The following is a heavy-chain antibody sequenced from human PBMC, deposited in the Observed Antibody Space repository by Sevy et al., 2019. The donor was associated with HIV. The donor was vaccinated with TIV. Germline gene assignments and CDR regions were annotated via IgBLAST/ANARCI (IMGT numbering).Heavy chain of an antibody. Sequence: SETLSLTCTVSGGSISGSSYYWGWIRQPPGTPGKGLEWIGSIFHSGITYYNPSLKSRVTISVDKSKNHFSLNLSSVTAADTAVYYCATTPPPQYCSGTSCYPSWYFDLWGRGTLVTVSS. J-gene: IGHJ2*01. V-gene: IGHV4-39*02. CDR3: ATTPPPQYCSGTSCYPSWYFDL. CDR2: IFHSGIT. CDR1: GGSISGSSYY. D-gene: IGHD2-2*01.